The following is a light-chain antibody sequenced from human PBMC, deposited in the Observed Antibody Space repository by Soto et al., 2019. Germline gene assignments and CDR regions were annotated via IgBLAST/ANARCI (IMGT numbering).Light chain of an antibody. J-gene: IGKJ1*01. Sequence: DIQMTQSPSTLSASVGDRVTITCRASQSVRGSLAWYQQQPGKAPKLLIYDVSNLESGVPSRFSAFGSGTEFTLSISGLQPDDFGTYYCQQFYMGWTFGQGTRVDLK. CDR3: QQFYMGWT. CDR2: DVS. CDR1: QSVRGS. V-gene: IGKV1-5*01.